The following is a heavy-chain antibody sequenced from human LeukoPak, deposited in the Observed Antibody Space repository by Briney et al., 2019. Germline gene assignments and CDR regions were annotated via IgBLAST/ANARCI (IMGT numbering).Heavy chain of an antibody. V-gene: IGHV4-28*01. D-gene: IGHD6-13*01. CDR3: ARRSLSSSRARFDY. CDR1: GYSISSSNW. J-gene: IGHJ4*02. CDR2: IYYSGST. Sequence: SDTLSLTCAVSGYSISSSNWWGWIRQPPGKGLEWIGYIYYSGSTYYNPSLKSRVTMSVDTSKNQFSLKLSSVTAADTAVYYCARRSLSSSRARFDYWGQGTLVTVSS.